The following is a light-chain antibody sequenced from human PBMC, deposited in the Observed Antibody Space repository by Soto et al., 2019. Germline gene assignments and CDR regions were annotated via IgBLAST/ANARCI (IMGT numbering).Light chain of an antibody. CDR2: GAS. Sequence: EIVLTQSPGTLSLSPGERATLSCRASQSVSSSYLAWYQQKPGQAPRLLIYGASGRATGIPDRFSGSGSGTAFTLTISRLGPEDFAVYYCQQYGSSPIFNFGPGTKVDIK. CDR1: QSVSSSY. V-gene: IGKV3-20*01. J-gene: IGKJ3*01. CDR3: QQYGSSPIFN.